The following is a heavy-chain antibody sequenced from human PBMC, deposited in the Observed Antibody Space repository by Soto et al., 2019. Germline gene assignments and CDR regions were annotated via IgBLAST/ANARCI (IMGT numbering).Heavy chain of an antibody. Sequence: PSETLSLTCSVSGDSISSYCWNWIRQPPGKGLEWIGYFSYTGTTNYNPSLKSRVTISADTSKNQFFLKLSSVTAADTAVYYCARSYYYDSSGYYRSFFQHWGQGTLVTVSS. D-gene: IGHD3-22*01. CDR3: ARSYYYDSSGYYRSFFQH. CDR2: FSYTGTT. J-gene: IGHJ1*01. CDR1: GDSISSYC. V-gene: IGHV4-59*08.